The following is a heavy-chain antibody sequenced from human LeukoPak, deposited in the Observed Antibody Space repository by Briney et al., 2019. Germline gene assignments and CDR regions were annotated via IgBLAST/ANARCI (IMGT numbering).Heavy chain of an antibody. CDR3: ARGTASKGYDY. Sequence: GGSLRLSCAASGFTVSSNYMSWVRQAPGKGLEWVSVIYSGGSTYYAGSVKGRFTISRDNSKNTLYLQMNSLRAEDTAVYYCARGTASKGYDYWGQGTLVTVSS. V-gene: IGHV3-53*01. D-gene: IGHD2/OR15-2a*01. J-gene: IGHJ4*02. CDR2: IYSGGST. CDR1: GFTVSSNY.